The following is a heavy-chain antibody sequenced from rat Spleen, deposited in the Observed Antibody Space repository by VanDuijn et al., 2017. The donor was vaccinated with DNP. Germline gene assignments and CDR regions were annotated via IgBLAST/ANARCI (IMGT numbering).Heavy chain of an antibody. CDR1: GFTFNNYW. Sequence: EVQLVESGGGLVEPGGSLKLSCVASGFTFNNYWMTWIRQAPGKGLEWVASIANVNGGTFFPDSVKGRFTLSRDNAESTLYLQMNSLRSEDTATYYCTRDLGYWGRGVMVTVSS. CDR2: IANVNGGT. J-gene: IGHJ2*01. V-gene: IGHV5-31*01. CDR3: TRDLGY.